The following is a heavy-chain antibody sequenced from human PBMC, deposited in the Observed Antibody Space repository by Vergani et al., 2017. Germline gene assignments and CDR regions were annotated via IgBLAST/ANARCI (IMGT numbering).Heavy chain of an antibody. CDR2: VNHGGIT. Sequence: QVQLQEWGAGLLKTSETLSLTCGVPGGSFSDYYWSWIRQAPGMGLEWIGEVNHGGITNYNPPLKSRVSISVDTSKNQFSLQLTSVTAADSALYFCASIARAPTRRNPPPDYWGQGILVTVSS. CDR1: GGSFSDYY. D-gene: IGHD3-16*02. CDR3: ASIARAPTRRNPPPDY. J-gene: IGHJ4*02. V-gene: IGHV4-34*01.